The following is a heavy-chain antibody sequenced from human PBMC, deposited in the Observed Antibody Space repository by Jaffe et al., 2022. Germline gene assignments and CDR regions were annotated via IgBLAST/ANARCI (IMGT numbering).Heavy chain of an antibody. CDR2: IYYSGST. V-gene: IGHV4-59*01. Sequence: QVQLQESGPGLVKPSETLSLTCTVSGGSISSYYWSWIRQPPGKGLEWIGYIYYSGSTNYNPSLKSRVTISVDTSKNQFSLKLSSVTAADTAVYYCARDSGRSYSGYDYFDYWGQGTLVTVSS. CDR3: ARDSGRSYSGYDYFDY. CDR1: GGSISSYY. J-gene: IGHJ4*02. D-gene: IGHD5-12*01.